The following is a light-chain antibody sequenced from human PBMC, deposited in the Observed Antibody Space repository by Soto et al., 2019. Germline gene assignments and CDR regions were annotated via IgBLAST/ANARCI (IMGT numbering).Light chain of an antibody. J-gene: IGKJ4*01. CDR3: QQIYSAPLT. CDR2: AAS. Sequence: DIQMTQSPSSLSASVGDRVTITCRASQSITTYLNWYRQKPGKAPKLLIYAASSLQSGVPSRFSGSGSETEFTLSISSLQHEDFATYFCQQIYSAPLTFGGGTKVHIK. V-gene: IGKV1-39*01. CDR1: QSITTY.